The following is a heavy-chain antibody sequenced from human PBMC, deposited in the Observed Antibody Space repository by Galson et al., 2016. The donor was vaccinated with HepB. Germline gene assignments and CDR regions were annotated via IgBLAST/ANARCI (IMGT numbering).Heavy chain of an antibody. Sequence: SETLSLTCTVSGDSVSDYFWNWIRQPPGKGLEWIGFLHSSGSSNHNPSLKSRVTISVDTSSKLFSLTLTSVTAADAAFYYCARAGFGEYWGVPSIDWGQGTLVTVSS. J-gene: IGHJ4*02. V-gene: IGHV4-59*02. CDR3: ARAGFGEYWGVPSID. CDR2: LHSSGSS. D-gene: IGHD3-10*01. CDR1: GDSVSDYF.